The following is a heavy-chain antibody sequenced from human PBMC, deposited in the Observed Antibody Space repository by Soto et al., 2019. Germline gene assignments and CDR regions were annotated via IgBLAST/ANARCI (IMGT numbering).Heavy chain of an antibody. J-gene: IGHJ4*02. V-gene: IGHV2-26*01. CDR1: GISLSNDRTG. CDR2: IFSNDEK. CDR3: GRILRHKYYPPDY. Sequence: ESGPTLVNPTETLTLTCTVSGISLSNDRTGVSCIRQPPGKALEWLAHIFSNDEKSYSTSLKNRLTISKDTSKSQVVLIMTNMVPVDTGTYFCGRILRHKYYPPDYWGQGTLVTVSS. D-gene: IGHD1-26*01.